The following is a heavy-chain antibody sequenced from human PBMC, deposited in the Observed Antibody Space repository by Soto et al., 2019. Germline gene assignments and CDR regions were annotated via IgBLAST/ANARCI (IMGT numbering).Heavy chain of an antibody. CDR3: AREGYCSGGSCYRPYGMDV. CDR2: INPNSGGT. D-gene: IGHD2-15*01. CDR1: GYTFTGYY. J-gene: IGHJ6*02. V-gene: IGHV1-2*04. Sequence: ASVKVSCKASGYTFTGYYVHWVRQAPGQGLEWMGWINPNSGGTNYAQKFQGWVTMTRDTSISTAYMELSRLRSDDTAVYYCAREGYCSGGSCYRPYGMDVWGQGTTVTVSS.